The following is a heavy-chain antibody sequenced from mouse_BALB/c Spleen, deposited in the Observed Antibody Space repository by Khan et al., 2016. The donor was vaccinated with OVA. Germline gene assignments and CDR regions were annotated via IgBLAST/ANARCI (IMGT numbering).Heavy chain of an antibody. CDR3: ARAGYGGFAY. CDR2: ISDGGSYT. V-gene: IGHV5-4*02. D-gene: IGHD1-1*02. Sequence: EVELVEAGGGLVKPGGSLKLSCAASGFTFSDYYMYWVRQTPEKRLEWVATISDGGSYTYYQDSVKGRFTISRDNAKNNLYLQMSSLKSENTARYYCARAGYGGFAYWGLGTLVTVSA. CDR1: GFTFSDYY. J-gene: IGHJ3*01.